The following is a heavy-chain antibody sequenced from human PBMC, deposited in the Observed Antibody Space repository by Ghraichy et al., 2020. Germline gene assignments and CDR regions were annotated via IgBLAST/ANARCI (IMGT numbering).Heavy chain of an antibody. Sequence: SETLSLTCTVSGASISSNWWSWVRQPPGKGLEWVGEIYHTGSANYNPSLMSRVSISMDQSENHFSIELHSVTAADTAMYYCARHSGVTGTRRFGYWGQGALVTVSS. CDR1: GASISSNW. V-gene: IGHV4-4*02. CDR2: IYHTGSA. D-gene: IGHD6-19*01. CDR3: ARHSGVTGTRRFGY. J-gene: IGHJ4*02.